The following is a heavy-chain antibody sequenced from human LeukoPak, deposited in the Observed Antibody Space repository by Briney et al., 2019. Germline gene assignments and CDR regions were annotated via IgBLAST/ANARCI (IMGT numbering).Heavy chain of an antibody. CDR2: IYNSGST. V-gene: IGHV4-59*08. Sequence: SETLSLTCTVSGGSISSYDWSWIRQPPGKGLEWIGYIYNSGSTNYNPSLKSRVTISVDTSKNQFSLKLSSVTAADTAVYYCARQYLSYYFDYWGQGTLVTVAS. D-gene: IGHD2-2*02. CDR3: ARQYLSYYFDY. CDR1: GGSISSYD. J-gene: IGHJ4*02.